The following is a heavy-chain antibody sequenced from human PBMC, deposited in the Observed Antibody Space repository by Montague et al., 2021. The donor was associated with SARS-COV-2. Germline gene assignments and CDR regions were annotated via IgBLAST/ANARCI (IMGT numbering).Heavy chain of an antibody. CDR2: IYSGGSNT. J-gene: IGHJ3*02. D-gene: IGHD1-26*01. CDR1: EFDFSSYA. CDR3: ANSAWGVIDAFDI. V-gene: IGHV3-23*03. Sequence: SLRLSCAASEFDFSSYAMSWVRQAPGKGLEWVSGIYSGGSNTYYADSVKGRFTISRDNSKSTLYLQMNRLRAEDTAVYYCANSAWGVIDAFDIWGQGTMATVSS.